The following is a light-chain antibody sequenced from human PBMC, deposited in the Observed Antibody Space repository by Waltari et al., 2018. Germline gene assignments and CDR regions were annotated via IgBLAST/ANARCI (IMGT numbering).Light chain of an antibody. CDR1: SSNIGSNV. Sequence: QSVLTQPPSESGTPGQRVTISCSGSSSNIGSNVVNWYQQVPGTTPKLLIYRNEQRPSGVPDRIAASKSGTSASLASSGLQSEDEAHYYCAAWDDSLNGHWVFGGGTKLTVL. J-gene: IGLJ2*01. V-gene: IGLV1-44*01. CDR3: AAWDDSLNGHWV. CDR2: RNE.